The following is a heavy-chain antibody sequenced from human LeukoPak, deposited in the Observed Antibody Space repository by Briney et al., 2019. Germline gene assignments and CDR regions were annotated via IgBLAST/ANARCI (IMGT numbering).Heavy chain of an antibody. Sequence: PGGSLRLSCAASGFTFDDYAMHWVRQAPGKGLEWVSGISSSSSYIYYADSVKGRFTISRDNAKNSLYLQMNSLRAEDTAVYYCAILPSIAARQGGMDVWGKGTTVTVSS. CDR2: ISSSSSYI. V-gene: IGHV3-21*01. J-gene: IGHJ6*04. D-gene: IGHD6-6*01. CDR1: GFTFDDYA. CDR3: AILPSIAARQGGMDV.